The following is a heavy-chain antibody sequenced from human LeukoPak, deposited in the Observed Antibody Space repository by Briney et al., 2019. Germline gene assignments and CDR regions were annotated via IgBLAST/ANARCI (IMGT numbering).Heavy chain of an antibody. D-gene: IGHD3/OR15-3a*01. CDR1: GFTFHDYA. CDR3: AKGLGVASLIVDALDM. CDR2: ITWNSGSV. V-gene: IGHV3-9*03. Sequence: PGGSLRLSCAASGFTFHDYAMHWVRQVPGKGLEWVSGITWNSGSVLYADSVRSRFAISRDNAKNSLYLQMNSLRPEDMAFYYCAKGLGVASLIVDALDMWGQGTMVT. J-gene: IGHJ3*02.